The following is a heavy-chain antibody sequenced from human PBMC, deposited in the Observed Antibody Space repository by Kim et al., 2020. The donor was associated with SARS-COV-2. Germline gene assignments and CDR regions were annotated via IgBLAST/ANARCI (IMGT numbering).Heavy chain of an antibody. D-gene: IGHD3-9*01. CDR2: IKSKTDGGTT. CDR3: TTDYDILTGGSNPTGDY. CDR1: GFTFSNAW. J-gene: IGHJ4*02. Sequence: GGSLRLSCAASGFTFSNAWMSWVRQAPGKGLEWVGRIKSKTDGGTTDYAAPVKGRFTISRDDSKNTLYLQMNSLKTEDTAVYYCTTDYDILTGGSNPTGDYWGQGTLVTVSS. V-gene: IGHV3-15*01.